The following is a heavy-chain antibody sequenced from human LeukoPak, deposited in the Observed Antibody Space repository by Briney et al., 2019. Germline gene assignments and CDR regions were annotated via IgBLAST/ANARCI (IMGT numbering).Heavy chain of an antibody. CDR1: GGPVSGHY. CDR2: IYYSVST. CDR3: ARHDDYSWFDP. J-gene: IGHJ5*02. Sequence: AEPLSLTCAVSGGPVSGHYWDWIRQPPGKGLEWIGYIYYSVSTNYNPSLKRRVTISVDTSKNQFSLKLSSVTAADTAVYYCARHDDYSWFDPWGEGTLVTVSS. D-gene: IGHD3-3*01. V-gene: IGHV4-59*08.